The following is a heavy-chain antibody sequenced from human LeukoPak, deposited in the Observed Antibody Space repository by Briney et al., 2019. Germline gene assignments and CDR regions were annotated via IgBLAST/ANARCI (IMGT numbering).Heavy chain of an antibody. V-gene: IGHV3-21*01. D-gene: IGHD3-16*01. CDR2: ISSSSSYI. J-gene: IGHJ4*02. CDR1: GFTFSSYS. Sequence: GGSLRLSCAASGFTFSSYSMNWVRQAPGKGLEWVSSISSSSSYIYYAGSVKGRFTISRDNAKNSLYLQMNSLRAEDTAVYYCAKGGGWSALYYFGYWGQGTLVTVSS. CDR3: AKGGGWSALYYFGY.